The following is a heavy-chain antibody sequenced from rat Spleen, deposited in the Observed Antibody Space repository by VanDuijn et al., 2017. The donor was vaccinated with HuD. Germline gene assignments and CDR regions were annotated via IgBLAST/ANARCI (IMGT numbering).Heavy chain of an antibody. CDR3: ARHRNYGGIPFDY. D-gene: IGHD1-11*01. Sequence: EVRLVESGGGLVQPGGSLNLSCAVSGFTFSGYAMAWVRQAPKGGLEWVAYISTGGDNTYYRDSVRGRFTLSRDNAKSTLYLQMDSLRSEDTATYYCARHRNYGGIPFDYWGQGVMVTVSS. CDR2: ISTGGDNT. V-gene: IGHV5S23*01. J-gene: IGHJ2*01. CDR1: GFTFSGYA.